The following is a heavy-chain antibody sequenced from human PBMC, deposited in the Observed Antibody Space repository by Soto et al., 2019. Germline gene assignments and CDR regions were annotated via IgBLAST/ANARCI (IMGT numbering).Heavy chain of an antibody. D-gene: IGHD2-2*01. J-gene: IGHJ5*02. CDR2: IYWDDDK. CDR3: ARGLRYCSSTNCPNCFDP. Sequence: QITLKESGPTLVKPTQTLTLTCTFSGFSLSMSGVGVGWIRQPPGKALEWLALIYWDDDKRYSPSLKSRLTTTKDTSKNQVVLPMTNMDPVDTATYYCARGLRYCSSTNCPNCFDPWGQGTLVTVSS. CDR1: GFSLSMSGVG. V-gene: IGHV2-5*02.